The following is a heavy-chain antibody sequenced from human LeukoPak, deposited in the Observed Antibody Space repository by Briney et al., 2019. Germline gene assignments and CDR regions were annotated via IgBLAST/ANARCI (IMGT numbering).Heavy chain of an antibody. CDR3: ARGGSHVHY. V-gene: IGHV3-48*03. D-gene: IGHD1-26*01. Sequence: GGSLRLSCAASGFTFNSYEMNWDSQAPGKGLEWVSYINSGGSAIYYADSVKGRFTISRDNAKNSLYLQMNSLRADDTAVYYCARGGSHVHYWGQGTLVTVSS. CDR1: GFTFNSYE. CDR2: INSGGSAI. J-gene: IGHJ4*02.